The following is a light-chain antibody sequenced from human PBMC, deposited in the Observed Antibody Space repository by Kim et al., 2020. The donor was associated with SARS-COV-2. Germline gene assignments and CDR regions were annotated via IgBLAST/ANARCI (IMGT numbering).Light chain of an antibody. Sequence: DIQMTQSPSPLSASIGDRVTVTCQASQDINDYLDWYQQKPGEVPKLLIYDATRLETGVPSRFSGSGSGTHFTLTISSLQPEDIATYYCHQYDKFPQTFDQGTKVDIK. J-gene: IGKJ1*01. CDR1: QDINDY. V-gene: IGKV1-33*01. CDR3: HQYDKFPQT. CDR2: DAT.